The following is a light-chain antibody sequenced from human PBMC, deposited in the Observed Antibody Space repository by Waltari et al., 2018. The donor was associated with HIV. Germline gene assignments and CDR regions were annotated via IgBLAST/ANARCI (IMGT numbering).Light chain of an antibody. CDR2: DVN. V-gene: IGLV2-23*02. CDR3: CSYAGSNFV. J-gene: IGLJ1*01. CDR1: NSAVGAYDY. Sequence: QSALTQPASVSGSPGQSFTLSCTGTNSAVGAYDYVTWYQQHPGKAPKLILYDVNRRPSGVSYRLSGSKSGNTASLTISGLQAEDEADYYCCSYAGSNFVFGSGTKVIVL.